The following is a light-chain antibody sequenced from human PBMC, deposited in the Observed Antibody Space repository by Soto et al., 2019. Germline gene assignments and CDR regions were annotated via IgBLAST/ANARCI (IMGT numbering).Light chain of an antibody. V-gene: IGKV4-1*01. CDR2: WAS. J-gene: IGKJ4*01. Sequence: DIVMTQSPDSLAVSLGERATINCKSSQSVLYSSNNKNYLAWYQQKPGQPPKLLISWASTRESGAPDRFSGSGSETDFTLTISSLQAEDVAVYYCQQYFGTPLTFGGGTKVEIK. CDR3: QQYFGTPLT. CDR1: QSVLYSSNNKNY.